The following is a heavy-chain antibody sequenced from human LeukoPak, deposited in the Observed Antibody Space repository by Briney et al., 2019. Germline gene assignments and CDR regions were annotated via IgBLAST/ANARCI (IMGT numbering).Heavy chain of an antibody. CDR1: GGSISSYY. D-gene: IGHD4-23*01. Sequence: SSETLSLTCTVSGGSISSYYWSWIRQPPGKGLEWIGYIYYSGSTNYNPSLKSRVTISVDTSKNQFSLKLSSVTAADTAVYYCARLYGGNPLGYYMDVWGKGTTVTVSS. J-gene: IGHJ6*03. CDR2: IYYSGST. CDR3: ARLYGGNPLGYYMDV. V-gene: IGHV4-59*12.